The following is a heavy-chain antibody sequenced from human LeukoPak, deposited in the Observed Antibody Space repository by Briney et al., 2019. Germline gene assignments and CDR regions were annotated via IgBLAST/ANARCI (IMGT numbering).Heavy chain of an antibody. V-gene: IGHV3-7*03. CDR1: GFTFSRHW. CDR3: ATPLDYYDRSDSHQGGD. D-gene: IGHD3-22*01. Sequence: GGSLRLSCAASGFTFSRHWMTWVRQAPGKGLEWVANIKHDGSEKNYVDSVKGRFTISRDNAKNSLYLQMTSLRAEDTAVYYCATPLDYYDRSDSHQGGDWGQRTLVTVSS. J-gene: IGHJ4*02. CDR2: IKHDGSEK.